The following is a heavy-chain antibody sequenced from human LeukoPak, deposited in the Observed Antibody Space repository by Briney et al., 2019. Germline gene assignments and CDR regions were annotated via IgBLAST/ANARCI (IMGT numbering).Heavy chain of an antibody. CDR2: IYYSGST. V-gene: IGHV4-59*01. CDR3: ARDGILWSSGYFDY. D-gene: IGHD2-21*01. Sequence: PSETLSLTCTVSGGSISSYYWSWIRQPPGKGLEWIGYIYYSGSTNYNPSLKSRVTISVDTSKNQFSLKLSSVTAADTAVYYCARDGILWSSGYFDYWGQGTLVTVSS. CDR1: GGSISSYY. J-gene: IGHJ4*02.